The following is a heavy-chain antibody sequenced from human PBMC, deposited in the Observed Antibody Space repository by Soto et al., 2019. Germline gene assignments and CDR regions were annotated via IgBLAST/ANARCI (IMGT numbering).Heavy chain of an antibody. J-gene: IGHJ6*02. CDR3: ATGAYCSGGSCSDYYYYYYGMDL. V-gene: IGHV1-58*01. CDR1: GFTFRSSA. Sequence: ASVKVSCKTSGFTFRSSAVQWVRQARGQRLEWIGWLVVGTGNTNYAQKFQQRVTISSDRSTNTVSMELSSLTSEDTAVYYCATGAYCSGGSCSDYYYYYYGMDLWGQGTTVTVSS. CDR2: LVVGTGNT. D-gene: IGHD2-15*01.